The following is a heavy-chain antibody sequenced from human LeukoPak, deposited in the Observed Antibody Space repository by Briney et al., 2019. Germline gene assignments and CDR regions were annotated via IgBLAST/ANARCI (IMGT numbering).Heavy chain of an antibody. CDR2: INPNNGDT. V-gene: IGHV1-2*02. J-gene: IGHJ5*02. Sequence: ASVKVSCKASGYTFTGYYMHWVRQAPGQGLEWMGWINPNNGDTDYAQNFQGRVTMTRDTPISAAYMELSSLRSEDTAVYYCAGGGAGQWLPKRNWFDPWGQGTLVTVSS. CDR3: AGGGAGQWLPKRNWFDP. CDR1: GYTFTGYY. D-gene: IGHD6-19*01.